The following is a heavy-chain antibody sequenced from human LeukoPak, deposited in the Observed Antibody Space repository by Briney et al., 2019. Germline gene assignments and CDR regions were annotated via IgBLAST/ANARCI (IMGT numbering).Heavy chain of an antibody. CDR3: ARRILHYCDRPEKPRGFDY. Sequence: KPSETLSLTCAVYGGSFSGYYWSWIRQPPGKGLEWIGEINHSGSTNYNPSLKSRVTISVDTSKNQFSLKLSSVTAADTAVYYCARRILHYCDRPEKPRGFDYSGQGTLVTVSS. J-gene: IGHJ4*02. CDR2: INHSGST. CDR1: GGSFSGYY. D-gene: IGHD3-22*01. V-gene: IGHV4-34*01.